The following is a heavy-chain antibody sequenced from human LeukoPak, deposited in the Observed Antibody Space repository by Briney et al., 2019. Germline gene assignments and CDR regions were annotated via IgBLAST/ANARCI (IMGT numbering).Heavy chain of an antibody. V-gene: IGHV4-59*01. Sequence: SSETLSLTCTVSGGSISSYYWSWIRQPPGKGLEWIGYIYYSGSTNYNPSLKSRATISVDTSKNQFSLKLSSVTAADTAVYYCAREALQSLDYWGQGTLVTVSS. J-gene: IGHJ4*02. D-gene: IGHD5-24*01. CDR2: IYYSGST. CDR1: GGSISSYY. CDR3: AREALQSLDY.